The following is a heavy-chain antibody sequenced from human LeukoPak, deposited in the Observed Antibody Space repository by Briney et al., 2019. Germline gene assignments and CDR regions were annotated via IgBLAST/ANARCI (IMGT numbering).Heavy chain of an antibody. J-gene: IGHJ4*02. D-gene: IGHD1-26*01. Sequence: PGGSLRLSCAASGFTFSSYAMTWVRQAPGKGLEWVSAISSSGDTYYAGSVKGRFTISRDNSKNTLYLQMNSLRAEDTAVYYCAKDAVGATAYYFDSWGQGTLVTVSS. V-gene: IGHV3-23*01. CDR2: ISSSGDT. CDR3: AKDAVGATAYYFDS. CDR1: GFTFSSYA.